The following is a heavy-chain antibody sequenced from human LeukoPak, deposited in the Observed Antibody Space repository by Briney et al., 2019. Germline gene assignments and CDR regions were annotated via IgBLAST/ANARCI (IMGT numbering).Heavy chain of an antibody. J-gene: IGHJ4*02. CDR2: INTNTGNP. V-gene: IGHV7-4-1*02. Sequence: ASVKVSCKASGYTFTSYAMNWVRQAPGRGLEWMGWINTNTGNPTYAQGFTGRFVFSLDTSVSTAYLEISSLKAEDTAVYYCASDYYDGSGYYFDYWGQGTLVTVSS. D-gene: IGHD3-22*01. CDR1: GYTFTSYA. CDR3: ASDYYDGSGYYFDY.